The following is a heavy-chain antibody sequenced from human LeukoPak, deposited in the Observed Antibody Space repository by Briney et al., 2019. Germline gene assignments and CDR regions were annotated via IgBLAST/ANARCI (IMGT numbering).Heavy chain of an antibody. D-gene: IGHD3-9*01. J-gene: IGHJ6*02. Sequence: SETLSLTCTVSGGSINSSYWNWIRQPPGKGLEWIGYIYYSGSTTYNPSLKSRVTISVDTSKNQFSLKMRSVTAADTAVYYCARKYYDILTGYTAMDVWGQGTSVTVSS. CDR2: IYYSGST. CDR1: GGSINSSY. CDR3: ARKYYDILTGYTAMDV. V-gene: IGHV4-59*01.